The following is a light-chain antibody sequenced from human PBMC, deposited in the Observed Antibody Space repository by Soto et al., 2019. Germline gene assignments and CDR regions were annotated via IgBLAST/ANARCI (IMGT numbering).Light chain of an antibody. CDR3: SSFTSSTDYV. V-gene: IGLV2-14*03. Sequence: QSVLTQPASVSGSPGQSIAISCTGTSSDVGSYNSVSWYQQYPGKAPKLMIHDVNNRPSGISDRFSGSKSGNTASLTISGLQDEVVDDHYCSSFTSSTDYVCGTATKVNV. CDR2: DVN. CDR1: SSDVGSYNS. J-gene: IGLJ1*01.